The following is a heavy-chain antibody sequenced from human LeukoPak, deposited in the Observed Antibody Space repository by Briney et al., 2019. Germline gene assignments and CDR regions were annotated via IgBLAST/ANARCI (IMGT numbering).Heavy chain of an antibody. CDR1: GYSISSGYY. D-gene: IGHD2-2*01. V-gene: IGHV4-38-2*01. Sequence: SETLSLTCAVSGYSISSGYYWGWIRQPPGKGLEWIGSIYHSGSTYYNPSLKSRVTISVDTSKNQFSLKLSSVTAADTAVYYCARQGYCSSTSCYRRPYYYYYMDVWGKGTTVTVSS. CDR2: IYHSGST. CDR3: ARQGYCSSTSCYRRPYYYYYMDV. J-gene: IGHJ6*03.